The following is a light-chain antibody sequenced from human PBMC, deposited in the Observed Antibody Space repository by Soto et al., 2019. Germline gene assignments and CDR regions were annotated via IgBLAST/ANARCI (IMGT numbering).Light chain of an antibody. Sequence: DIQMTQSPSSPSASVGDRVTITCRASQSISTYLNWYQQKQGKAPKFLISDASSLQSGVPSRFSGTGSGTDFIVTINSLQHEDFATYYCQQRYSTPLTFGQGTKLQIK. CDR1: QSISTY. CDR3: QQRYSTPLT. J-gene: IGKJ2*01. V-gene: IGKV1-39*01. CDR2: DAS.